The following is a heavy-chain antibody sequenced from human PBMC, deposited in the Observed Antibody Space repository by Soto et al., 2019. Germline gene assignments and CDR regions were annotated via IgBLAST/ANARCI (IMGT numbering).Heavy chain of an antibody. J-gene: IGHJ4*02. CDR2: ISAYNGNT. CDR1: GYTFTSYG. Sequence: QVQLVQSGAEVKKPGASVKVSCKASGYTFTSYGISWVRQAPGQGLEWMGWISAYNGNTNYTQKLQGRVTMTTDTPTSTAYMELRIRRSDATAVYYCARDNPPLGYWGQGTLVTVSS. CDR3: ARDNPPLGY. V-gene: IGHV1-18*01.